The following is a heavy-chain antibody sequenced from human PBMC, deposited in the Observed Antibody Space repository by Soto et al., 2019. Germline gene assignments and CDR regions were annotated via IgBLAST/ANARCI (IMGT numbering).Heavy chain of an antibody. D-gene: IGHD2-2*02. CDR2: INPNSGGT. J-gene: IGHJ5*02. CDR3: ARGCSSTSCYTGWFDP. CDR1: GYTFTSYD. Sequence: WASVKVSCKASGYTFTSYDINWVRQAPGQGLEWMGWINPNSGGTNYAQKFQGRVTMTRDTSISTAYMELSRLRSDDTAVYYCARGCSSTSCYTGWFDPWGQGTLVTVSS. V-gene: IGHV1-2*02.